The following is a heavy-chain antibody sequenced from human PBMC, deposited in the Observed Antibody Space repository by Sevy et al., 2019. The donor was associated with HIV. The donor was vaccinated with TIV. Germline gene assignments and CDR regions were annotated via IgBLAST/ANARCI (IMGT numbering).Heavy chain of an antibody. D-gene: IGHD3-22*01. CDR2: FDPEDDET. V-gene: IGHV1-24*01. CDR1: GYTLTELS. CDR3: ATTKDYYDSSGYPFDY. Sequence: ASVKVSCNVSGYTLTELSMHWVRQAPGKGLEWMGTFDPEDDETIDAQKFQGRVTMTEDTSTDTAYMELSSLRSEDTAVYYCATTKDYYDSSGYPFDYWGQGTLVTVSS. J-gene: IGHJ4*02.